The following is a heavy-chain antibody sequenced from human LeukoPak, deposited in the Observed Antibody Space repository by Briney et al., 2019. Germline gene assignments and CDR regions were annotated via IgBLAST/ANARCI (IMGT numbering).Heavy chain of an antibody. Sequence: PSETLSLTCTVSGGSISSYYWSWIRQPPGKGLEWIGYIYYSGSTNYNPSLKSRVTISVDTSKNQFSLKLSSVTAADTAVYYCATKQWLVLYWGQGTLVTVSS. CDR1: GGSISSYY. CDR3: ATKQWLVLY. J-gene: IGHJ4*02. CDR2: IYYSGST. V-gene: IGHV4-59*01. D-gene: IGHD6-19*01.